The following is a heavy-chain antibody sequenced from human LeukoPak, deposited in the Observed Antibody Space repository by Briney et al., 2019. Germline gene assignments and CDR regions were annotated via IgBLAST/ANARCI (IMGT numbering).Heavy chain of an antibody. D-gene: IGHD5-18*01. J-gene: IGHJ4*02. CDR1: GGSISSGGYY. Sequence: SQTLSLTCTVSGGSISSGGYYWSWIRQPPGKGLEWIGEINHSGSTNYNPSLKSRATISVDTSKNQFSLKLSSVTAADTAVYCASANQRGYSYGTFDYWGQGTLVTVSS. V-gene: IGHV4-31*03. CDR2: INHSGST. CDR3: SANQRGYSYGTFDY.